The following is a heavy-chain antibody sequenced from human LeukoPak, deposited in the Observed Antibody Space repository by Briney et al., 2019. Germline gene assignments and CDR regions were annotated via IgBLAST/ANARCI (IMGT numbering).Heavy chain of an antibody. Sequence: GGSLRLSCVVSGFTFTNYVVHWVRQAPGKGLEWATLVSSDGGIKYYADSVKGRFSVSRDISKNTLYLQMNSLRVDDTAVYYCARDSETTPIHVLGYWGQGTLVTVSS. D-gene: IGHD2-15*01. CDR1: GFTFTNYV. CDR3: ARDSETTPIHVLGY. CDR2: VSSDGGIK. J-gene: IGHJ4*02. V-gene: IGHV3-30-3*01.